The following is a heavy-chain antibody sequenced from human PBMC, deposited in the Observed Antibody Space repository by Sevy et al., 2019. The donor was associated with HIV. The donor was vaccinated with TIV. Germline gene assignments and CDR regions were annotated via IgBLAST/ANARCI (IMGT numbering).Heavy chain of an antibody. CDR1: GFTFSKYS. CDR2: LSFGCGEI. CDR3: AREGCTKPQDY. V-gene: IGHV3-23*01. J-gene: IGHJ4*02. D-gene: IGHD2-8*01. Sequence: GGSLRLSCAASGFTFSKYSMSWVRQPPGKGLEWVSTLSFGCGEINYADSVKGRFTISRDNSKSSVYLQMNNLRPEDTAGYYCAREGCTKPQDYWGQGTLVTVSS.